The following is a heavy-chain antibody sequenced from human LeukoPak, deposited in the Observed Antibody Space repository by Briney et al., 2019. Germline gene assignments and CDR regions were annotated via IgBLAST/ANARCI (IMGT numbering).Heavy chain of an antibody. Sequence: SETLSLTCTVSGGSIGSSSYYWGWIRQPPGKGLEWIGHIFYSGNTHYNPSLKSRVTISVDTSQNQFSLHLTSVTAADTATYYCARRGITYSSSFFAFWGQGTLVTVSS. J-gene: IGHJ4*02. CDR3: ARRGITYSSSFFAF. CDR1: GGSIGSSSYY. V-gene: IGHV4-39*01. D-gene: IGHD2-2*01. CDR2: IFYSGNT.